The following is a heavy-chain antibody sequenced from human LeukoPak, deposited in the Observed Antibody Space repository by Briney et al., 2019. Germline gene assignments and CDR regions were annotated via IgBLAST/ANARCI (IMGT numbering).Heavy chain of an antibody. CDR3: ARRLTQYDCFDP. Sequence: SQTLSLTCAISGDSVSSNSVTRNWIRQSPSRGLEWLGRIYYRSTWYNDYAVSVRGRITVNPDTSKNQFSLHLNSVTPEDTAVYYCARRLTQYDCFDPWGQGILVTVSS. CDR1: GDSVSSNSVT. J-gene: IGHJ5*02. D-gene: IGHD2-2*01. V-gene: IGHV6-1*01. CDR2: IYYRSTWYN.